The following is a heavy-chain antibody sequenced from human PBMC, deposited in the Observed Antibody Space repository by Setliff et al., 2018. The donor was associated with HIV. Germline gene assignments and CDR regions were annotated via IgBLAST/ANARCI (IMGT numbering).Heavy chain of an antibody. J-gene: IGHJ6*03. Sequence: TSETLSLTCTVSGGSISSLYWTWIRQAPGKGLEWIGYIYHSGRTNYNPSLKSRVTISLETSKNQFSLKLRSVTAADTAVYYCARLVRWEPRTFYYYYMDVWGLGTTVTVSS. V-gene: IGHV4-59*08. CDR3: ARLVRWEPRTFYYYYMDV. CDR1: GGSISSLY. CDR2: IYHSGRT. D-gene: IGHD1-26*01.